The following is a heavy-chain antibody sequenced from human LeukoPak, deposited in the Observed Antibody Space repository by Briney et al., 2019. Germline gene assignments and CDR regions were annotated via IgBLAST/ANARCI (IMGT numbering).Heavy chain of an antibody. CDR1: GGSISSYY. J-gene: IGHJ6*02. CDR3: ARDRTTVGYGMDV. D-gene: IGHD4-17*01. CDR2: IYYSGST. V-gene: IGHV4-59*01. Sequence: PSETLSLTCTVSGGSISSYYWSWIRQPPGKGLGWIGYIYYSGSTNYNPSLKSRVTISVDTSKNQFSLKLSSVTAADTAVYYCARDRTTVGYGMDVWGQGTTVTVSS.